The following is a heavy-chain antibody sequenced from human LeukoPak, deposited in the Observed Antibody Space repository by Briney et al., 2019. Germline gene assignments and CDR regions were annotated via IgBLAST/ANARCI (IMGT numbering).Heavy chain of an antibody. CDR3: ARAVDTAMAPGGFYDY. Sequence: PSETLSLTCTVSGGSISSGGYYWSWIRQHPGKGLEWIGYIYYSGSTYYNPSLKSRGTISVDTSKNQFSLKLSSVTAADTAVYYCARAVDTAMAPGGFYDYWGQGTLVTVSS. J-gene: IGHJ4*02. V-gene: IGHV4-31*03. CDR2: IYYSGST. D-gene: IGHD5-18*01. CDR1: GGSISSGGYY.